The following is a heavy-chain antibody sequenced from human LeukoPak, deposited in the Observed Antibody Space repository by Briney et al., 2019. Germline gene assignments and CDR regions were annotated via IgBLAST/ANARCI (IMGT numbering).Heavy chain of an antibody. CDR2: ISSSSYI. D-gene: IGHD6-19*01. Sequence: GGSLRLSCAASGFTFSSYSMNWARQAPGKGLECVSSISSSSYIYYADSVKGRFTISRDNAKNSLYLQMNSLRAEDTAVYYCASSAIAVAAHWYWFDPSGQGTLVTVSS. CDR1: GFTFSSYS. J-gene: IGHJ5*02. CDR3: ASSAIAVAAHWYWFDP. V-gene: IGHV3-21*01.